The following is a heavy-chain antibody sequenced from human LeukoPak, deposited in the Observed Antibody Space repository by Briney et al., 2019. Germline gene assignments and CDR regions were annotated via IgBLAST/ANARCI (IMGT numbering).Heavy chain of an antibody. CDR3: TRVRFDSSGFPCRFDP. V-gene: IGHV3-49*04. CDR1: GFTFGDYA. J-gene: IGHJ5*02. D-gene: IGHD3-22*01. Sequence: GGSLRLSCTASGFTFGDYAMSWVRQAPGKGLEWVGFIRSKAYGGTTEYAASVKGRFTISRDDSKSIAYLQMNSLKTEDTAVYYCTRVRFDSSGFPCRFDPWGQGTLVTVSS. CDR2: IRSKAYGGTT.